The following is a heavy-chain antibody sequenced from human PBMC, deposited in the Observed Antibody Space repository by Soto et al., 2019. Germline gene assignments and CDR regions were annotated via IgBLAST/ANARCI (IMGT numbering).Heavy chain of an antibody. CDR3: ARDAGGPYDH. CDR1: GAPITINY. CDR2: IYYSGST. J-gene: IGHJ4*01. D-gene: IGHD2-15*01. V-gene: IGHV4-59*01. Sequence: SETLSLTCTVSGAPITINYWSWIRQAPGKGLEWIGYIYYSGSTTYNPSLKSRVTMSADTSKDQFSLKLNSVTAADTAVYYCARDAGGPYDHWGTGILVTVSS.